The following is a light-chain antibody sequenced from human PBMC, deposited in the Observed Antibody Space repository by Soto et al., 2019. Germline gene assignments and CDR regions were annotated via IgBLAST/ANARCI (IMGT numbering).Light chain of an antibody. Sequence: QLVLTQSPSASASLGAPVKLTCTLSSGQSRFAIAWHQQQPEKGPRYLMKVNSDGSHIKGDGIPDRFSGSSSGAERYLTISSLQSEDEADYYCQTWGTGIGVFGGGTKLTVL. J-gene: IGLJ3*02. CDR3: QTWGTGIGV. V-gene: IGLV4-69*01. CDR2: VNSDGSH. CDR1: SGQSRFA.